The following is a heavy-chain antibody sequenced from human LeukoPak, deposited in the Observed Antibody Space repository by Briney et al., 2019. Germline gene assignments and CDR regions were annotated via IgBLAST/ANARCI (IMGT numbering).Heavy chain of an antibody. Sequence: PSETLSLTCDVSGGSCDDYYCSWIRQPPGKGLEWIGEIHPHGIFYYNSSLMSRVTISIDTSKSQFSLRLTSVTAADTAFYYCARGRDGSKAGDLWGQGSLVTVSS. D-gene: IGHD5-24*01. CDR3: ARGRDGSKAGDL. CDR1: GGSCDDYY. CDR2: IHPHGIF. J-gene: IGHJ5*02. V-gene: IGHV4-34*01.